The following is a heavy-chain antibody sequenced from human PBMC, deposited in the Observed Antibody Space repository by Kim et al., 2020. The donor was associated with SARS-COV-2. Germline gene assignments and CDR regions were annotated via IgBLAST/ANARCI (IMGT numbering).Heavy chain of an antibody. CDR1: GFTFSSYA. Sequence: GGSLRLSCAASGFTFSSYAMSWVRQAPGKGLEWVSAISGSGGSTYYADSVKGRFTISRDNSKNTLYLQMNSLRAEDTAVYYCAKGYEYYDSSGYEGGAFDIWGQGTMVTVSS. CDR3: AKGYEYYDSSGYEGGAFDI. D-gene: IGHD3-22*01. CDR2: ISGSGGST. V-gene: IGHV3-23*01. J-gene: IGHJ3*02.